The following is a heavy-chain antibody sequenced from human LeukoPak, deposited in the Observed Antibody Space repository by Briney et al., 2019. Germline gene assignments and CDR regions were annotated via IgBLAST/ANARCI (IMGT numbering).Heavy chain of an antibody. CDR3: ARRAYSGSYRFFDY. CDR2: INHSGSI. Sequence: PSETLSLTCAVYGGSFSGYYWNWIRQPPGKGLEWIGEINHSGSINYNSSLKSRVTISVDTSKNQFSLKLSSVTAADTAVYYCARRAYSGSYRFFDYWGQGTLVTVSS. J-gene: IGHJ4*02. V-gene: IGHV4-34*01. CDR1: GGSFSGYY. D-gene: IGHD1-26*01.